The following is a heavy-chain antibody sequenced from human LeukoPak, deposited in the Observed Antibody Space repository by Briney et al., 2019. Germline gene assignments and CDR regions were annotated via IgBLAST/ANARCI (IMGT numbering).Heavy chain of an antibody. Sequence: GGSLRLSCAASGFTFSSYSMNWVRQAPGKGLEWVSSISSSSSYIYYADSVKGRFTISRDNAKNSLYLQMNSLRAEDTAVYYCARDITAKYSFDYWGQGTLVTVSS. V-gene: IGHV3-21*01. CDR3: ARDITAKYSFDY. D-gene: IGHD3-10*01. J-gene: IGHJ4*02. CDR2: ISSSSSYI. CDR1: GFTFSSYS.